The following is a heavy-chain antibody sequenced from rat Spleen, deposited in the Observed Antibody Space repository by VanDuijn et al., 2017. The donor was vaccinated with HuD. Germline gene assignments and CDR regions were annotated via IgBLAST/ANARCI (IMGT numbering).Heavy chain of an antibody. CDR2: IWGNGNT. CDR3: ARDEGEGILAY. J-gene: IGHJ3*01. CDR1: GYSITSSYR. V-gene: IGHV2-13*01. D-gene: IGHD1-11*01. Sequence: VQLQESGPGLVKPSQSLSLTCSVTGYSITSSYRWNWIRKFPGNKLEWMGVIWGNGNTNYNSALKSRLSISRDTSKSQVYLKMNSLQTEDTATYYCARDEGEGILAYWGQGTLVTVSS.